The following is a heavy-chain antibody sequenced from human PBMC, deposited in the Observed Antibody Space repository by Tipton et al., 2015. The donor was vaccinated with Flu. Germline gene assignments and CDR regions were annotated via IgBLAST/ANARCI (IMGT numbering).Heavy chain of an antibody. CDR1: GDSISSVGHH. Sequence: TLSLTCAVSGDSISSVGHHWSWIRQHPGKGLEWVGHIYCSGSTDYNPSLKSRLTMSLDSSKNQLSLKLTSVTAADTAVYYWARRDYSNYMSDPKCWFDPWGHGTLVAVAS. CDR2: IYCSGST. V-gene: IGHV4-31*11. CDR3: ARRDYSNYMSDPKCWFDP. D-gene: IGHD4-11*01. J-gene: IGHJ5*02.